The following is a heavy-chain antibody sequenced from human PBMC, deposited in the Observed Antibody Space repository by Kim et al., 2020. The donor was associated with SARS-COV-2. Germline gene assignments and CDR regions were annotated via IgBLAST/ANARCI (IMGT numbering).Heavy chain of an antibody. CDR3: VRADFDRSTYFDP. V-gene: IGHV3-30*15. J-gene: IGHJ5*02. Sequence: ADPVMDRFNISRDHSKNTLFLQMSSLRPEDTAVYYCVRADFDRSTYFDPWGQGTLVTVSS. D-gene: IGHD3-9*01.